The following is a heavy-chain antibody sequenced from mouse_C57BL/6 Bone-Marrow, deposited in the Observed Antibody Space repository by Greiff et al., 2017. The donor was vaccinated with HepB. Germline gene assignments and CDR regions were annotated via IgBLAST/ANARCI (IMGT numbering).Heavy chain of an antibody. CDR1: GFSLTSYG. CDR2: IWSGGNT. CDR3: ARKNYSNDGWFAY. Sequence: QVQLQQSGPGLVQPSQSLSITCTVSGFSLTSYGVHWVRQSPGKGLEWLGVIWSGGNTDYNAAFISRLSISKDKSKSQVFFKMNSLQADDTAIYYCARKNYSNDGWFAYWGQGTLVTVSA. V-gene: IGHV2-2*01. D-gene: IGHD2-12*01. J-gene: IGHJ3*01.